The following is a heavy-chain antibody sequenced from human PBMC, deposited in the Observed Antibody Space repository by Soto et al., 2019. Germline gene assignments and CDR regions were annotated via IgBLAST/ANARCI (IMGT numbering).Heavy chain of an antibody. CDR2: IYYSGST. CDR3: AREAGKDDFWSGYYSPYYYYYLDV. Sequence: QVQLQESGPGLVKPSETLSLTCTVSGGSLSRYFWSWIRQPPGKGLEWIGYIYYSGSTNYNPSLKGRVTISVDTSKNQFSLNLRSATGADTAVYYCAREAGKDDFWSGYYSPYYYYYLDVWGKGTTVTGSS. J-gene: IGHJ6*03. CDR1: GGSLSRYF. V-gene: IGHV4-59*01. D-gene: IGHD3-3*01.